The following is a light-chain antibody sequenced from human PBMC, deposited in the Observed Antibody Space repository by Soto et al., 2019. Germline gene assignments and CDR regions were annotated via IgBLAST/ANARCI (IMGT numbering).Light chain of an antibody. CDR2: EVT. Sequence: QSALTQPPSASGSPGQSVTISCTGTSSDVGGYNYVSWYQQYPGRAPKLMIYEVTKRPSGVPDRFSGSKSGNTASLTVSGLQAWDEADYYCSSYAASNNFYFVFGGGTKLTVL. V-gene: IGLV2-8*01. CDR3: SSYAASNNFYFV. J-gene: IGLJ3*02. CDR1: SSDVGGYNY.